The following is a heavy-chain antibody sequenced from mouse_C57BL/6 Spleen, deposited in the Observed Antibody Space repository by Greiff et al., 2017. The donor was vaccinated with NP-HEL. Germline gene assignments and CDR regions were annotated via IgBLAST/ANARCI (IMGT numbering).Heavy chain of an antibody. V-gene: IGHV1-82*01. CDR1: GYAFSSSW. CDR3: ASTTVVARGFAY. D-gene: IGHD1-1*01. J-gene: IGHJ3*01. Sequence: QVQLQQSGPELVKPGASVKISCKASGYAFSSSWMNWVKQRPGKGLEWIGRIYPGDGDTNYNGKFKGKATLTADKSSSTAYMQLSSLTSEDSAVYCCASTTVVARGFAYWGKGTLVTVSA. CDR2: IYPGDGDT.